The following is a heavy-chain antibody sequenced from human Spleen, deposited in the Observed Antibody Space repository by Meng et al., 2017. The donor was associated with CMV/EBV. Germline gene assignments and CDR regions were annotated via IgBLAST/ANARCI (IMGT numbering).Heavy chain of an antibody. D-gene: IGHD2-21*01. V-gene: IGHV4-39*07. Sequence: LQLQDAGPGLVTPSATPPLPCPVSCDSVSNNPYYWGWIRQPPGKGLGWIGSSDFSGTTRYYPSLMSRVTMSVDTSKNHFSLSLSSVTAADTAVYYCARDHIVSGQRISWGQGTLVTVSS. J-gene: IGHJ5*02. CDR2: SDFSGTT. CDR3: ARDHIVSGQRIS. CDR1: CDSVSNNPYY.